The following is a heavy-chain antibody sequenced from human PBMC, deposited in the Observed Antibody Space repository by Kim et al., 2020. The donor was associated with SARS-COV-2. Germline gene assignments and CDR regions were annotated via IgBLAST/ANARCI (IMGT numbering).Heavy chain of an antibody. CDR2: IYYSGST. J-gene: IGHJ6*02. Sequence: SETLSLTCTVSGGSISSYYWSWIRQPPGKGLEWIGYIYYSGSTNYNPSLKSRVTISVDTSKNQFSLKLSSVTAADTAVYYCARDPAVAPSGMDVWGQGTTVTVSS. CDR3: ARDPAVAPSGMDV. D-gene: IGHD6-19*01. CDR1: GGSISSYY. V-gene: IGHV4-59*01.